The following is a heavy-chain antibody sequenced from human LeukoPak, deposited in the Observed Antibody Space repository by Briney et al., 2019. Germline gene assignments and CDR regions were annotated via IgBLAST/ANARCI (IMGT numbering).Heavy chain of an antibody. Sequence: GGSLRLSCAASGFTFSSYGMHWVRQAPGKGLEWVAVISYDGSNKYYADSVKGRFTISRDNSKNTLYLQMNSLRAEDTAVYYCAKAAVAGFLYNWFDPWGQGTLVTVSS. CDR1: GFTFSSYG. CDR2: ISYDGSNK. V-gene: IGHV3-30*18. J-gene: IGHJ5*02. D-gene: IGHD6-19*01. CDR3: AKAAVAGFLYNWFDP.